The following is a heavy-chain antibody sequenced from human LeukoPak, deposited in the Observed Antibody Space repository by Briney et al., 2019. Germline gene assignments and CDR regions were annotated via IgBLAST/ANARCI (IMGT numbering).Heavy chain of an antibody. CDR3: ARGGVDYYGSGTYYLMYYFDY. J-gene: IGHJ4*02. CDR1: GFTFSSYS. V-gene: IGHV3-48*04. D-gene: IGHD3-10*01. Sequence: GGSLRLSCAASGFTFSSYSMNWVRQAPGKGLAWVSYISSSSSTIYYADSVKGRFTISRDNAKNSLYLQMNSLRAEDTAVYFRARGGVDYYGSGTYYLMYYFDYWGQGALVTVSS. CDR2: ISSSSSTI.